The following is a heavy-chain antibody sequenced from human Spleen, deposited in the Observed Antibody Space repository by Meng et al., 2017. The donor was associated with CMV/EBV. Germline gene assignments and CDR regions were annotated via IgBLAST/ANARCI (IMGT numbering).Heavy chain of an antibody. J-gene: IGHJ4*02. V-gene: IGHV3-21*06. Sequence: GESLKISCAASGFTFSDHTLNWVRQAPGKGLEWLSSISSSGSYIYYADSVKGRFTISRDNAKSSLYLQMNSLRAEDTAVYYCASQYCSGGSCFPEGYWGLGTLVTVSS. CDR1: GFTFSDHT. CDR3: ASQYCSGGSCFPEGY. CDR2: ISSSGSYI. D-gene: IGHD2-15*01.